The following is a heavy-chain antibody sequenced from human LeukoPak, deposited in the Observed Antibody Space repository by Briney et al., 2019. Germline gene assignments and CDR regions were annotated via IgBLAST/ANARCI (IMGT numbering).Heavy chain of an antibody. CDR1: GFTFTNYA. J-gene: IGHJ4*02. V-gene: IGHV3-23*01. Sequence: GGSLRLSCAASGFTFTNYAMSWVRQAPGKGLEWVSTLSASGGNTYYADSVKGRFTISRGNSKNTLYLQMNSLRAEDTAVYYCARVPYWGPGSLVTVSS. CDR2: LSASGGNT. CDR3: ARVPY.